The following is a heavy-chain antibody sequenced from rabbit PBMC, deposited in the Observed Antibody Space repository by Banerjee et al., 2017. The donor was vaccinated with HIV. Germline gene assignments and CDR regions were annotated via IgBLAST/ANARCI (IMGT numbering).Heavy chain of an antibody. CDR3: ARDGGDWGYYFNL. CDR1: GFSFSNKYV. V-gene: IGHV1S45*01. D-gene: IGHD4-1*01. CDR2: INNGDGST. J-gene: IGHJ4*01. Sequence: QEQLEESGGDLVKPEGSLTLTCTASGFSFSNKYVMCWVRQAPGKGLEWIACINNGDGSTYYANWVNGRFTISKTSSTTVTLQMTSLTAADTATYFCARDGGDWGYYFNLWGQGTLVTVS.